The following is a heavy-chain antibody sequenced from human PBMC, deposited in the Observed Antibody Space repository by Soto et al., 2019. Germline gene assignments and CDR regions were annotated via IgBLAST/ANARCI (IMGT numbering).Heavy chain of an antibody. CDR1: GGTFSGYA. CDR3: ARASHYYDSSGPGDFDY. V-gene: IGHV1-69*13. D-gene: IGHD3-22*01. Sequence: SVKVSCKASGGTFSGYAISWVRQAPGQGLEWMGGIIPIFGTANYAQKFQGRVTITADESTSTAYMELSSLRSEDTAVYYCARASHYYDSSGPGDFDYWGQGTLVTVSS. J-gene: IGHJ4*02. CDR2: IIPIFGTA.